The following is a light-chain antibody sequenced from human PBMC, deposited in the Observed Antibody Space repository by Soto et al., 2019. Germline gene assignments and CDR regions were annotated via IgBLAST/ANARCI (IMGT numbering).Light chain of an antibody. J-gene: IGLJ1*01. CDR2: SNN. V-gene: IGLV1-44*01. Sequence: QSVLTQPPSASGTPGQRVIISCSGSSSHIGSNTVNWYQQLPGTAPKLLIYSNNQRPSGVPDRFSGSKSGTSASLAISWLQSEDEADYYCAAWDDSLNGRYVFGTGTKVTVL. CDR1: SSHIGSNT. CDR3: AAWDDSLNGRYV.